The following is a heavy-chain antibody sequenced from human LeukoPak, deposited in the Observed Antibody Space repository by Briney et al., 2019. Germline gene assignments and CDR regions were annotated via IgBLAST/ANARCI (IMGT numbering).Heavy chain of an antibody. CDR2: IWYDGSNK. J-gene: IGHJ5*02. V-gene: IGHV3-33*03. D-gene: IGHD2-8*01. Sequence: GSLRLSCAASGFTFSSYGMHWVRQAPGKGLEWVAVIWYDGSNKYYADPVKGRFTISRDNAKNSLYLQMNSLRAEDTAVYYCAKDLDASGVDPWGQGTLVTVSS. CDR1: GFTFSSYG. CDR3: AKDLDASGVDP.